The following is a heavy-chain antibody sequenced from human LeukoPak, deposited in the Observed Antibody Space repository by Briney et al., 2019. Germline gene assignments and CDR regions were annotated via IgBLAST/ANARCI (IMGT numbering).Heavy chain of an antibody. CDR2: IASFDNGNT. V-gene: IGHV1-18*01. Sequence: ASVKVSCTASGGTFSSYAISWVRQAPGQGLEWMGWIASFDNGNTKYAQKFVDRVTMTKDKSTGTAYMDLKSLTSDDTAIYYCARVQEVYANSLYYLYYMDVWGKGTTVTVSS. CDR3: ARVQEVYANSLYYLYYMDV. CDR1: GGTFSSYA. D-gene: IGHD2-8*01. J-gene: IGHJ6*03.